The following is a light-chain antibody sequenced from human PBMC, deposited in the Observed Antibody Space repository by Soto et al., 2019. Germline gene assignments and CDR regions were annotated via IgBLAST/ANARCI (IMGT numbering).Light chain of an antibody. CDR1: RTINTY. J-gene: IGKJ4*01. CDR2: GAS. CDR3: QQTYSDIS. V-gene: IGKV1-39*01. Sequence: DVRMTQSPSSLSASVGDTITITCRASRTINTYLNWFQQKPGEPPRLLIYGASTLHDAVPSRFSGSGSGADFTLTISGLQPDDYASYHCQQTYSDISFGGGTKV.